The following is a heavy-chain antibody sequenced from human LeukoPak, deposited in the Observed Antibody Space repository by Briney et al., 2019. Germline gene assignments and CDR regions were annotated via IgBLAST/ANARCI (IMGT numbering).Heavy chain of an antibody. CDR2: INHSGST. Sequence: SETLSLTCAVYGGSFSGYYWSWIRQPPGKGLEWIGEINHSGSTNYNPSLKSRVTMSVDTSKNQFSLRLSSVTAADTAVYYCARGDYYGSGLYYYYYMDVWGKGTTVTVSS. D-gene: IGHD3-10*01. J-gene: IGHJ6*03. CDR3: ARGDYYGSGLYYYYYMDV. CDR1: GGSFSGYY. V-gene: IGHV4-34*01.